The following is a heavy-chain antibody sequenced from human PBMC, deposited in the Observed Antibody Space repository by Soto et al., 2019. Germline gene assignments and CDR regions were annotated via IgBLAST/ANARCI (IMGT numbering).Heavy chain of an antibody. CDR1: GGSINNYY. J-gene: IGHJ4*02. D-gene: IGHD6-13*01. CDR2: MYYNGNA. V-gene: IGHV4-59*08. Sequence: SETLSLTCTVSGGSINNYYWSWIRQPPGKGLEWIGYMYYNGNANYNSSLKSRVTITVDTSKNQFSLKLTSVTAADTAVYDCARRGAAGTISFDFWGQGARVTVS. CDR3: ARRGAAGTISFDF.